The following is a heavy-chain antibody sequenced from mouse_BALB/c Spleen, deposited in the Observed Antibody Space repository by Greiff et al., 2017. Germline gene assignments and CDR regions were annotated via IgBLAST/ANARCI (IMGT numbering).Heavy chain of an antibody. CDR1: GYSITSDYA. V-gene: IGHV3-2*02. CDR2: ISYSGST. Sequence: DVHLVESGPGLVKPSQSLSLTCTVTGYSITSDYAWNWIRQFPGNKLEWMGYISYSGSTSYNPSLKSRISITRDTSKNQFFLQLNSVTTEDTATYYCARGRYFDVWGAGTTVTVSS. J-gene: IGHJ1*01. CDR3: ARGRYFDV.